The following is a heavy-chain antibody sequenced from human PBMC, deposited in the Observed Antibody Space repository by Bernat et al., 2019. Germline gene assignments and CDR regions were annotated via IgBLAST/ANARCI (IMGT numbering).Heavy chain of an antibody. V-gene: IGHV3-64*01. Sequence: EVRLVESGGGLVQPGGSLRLSCAASGFTFSSYVMYWVRQAPGEGLEYVSAISSDGISTYYSNSMNGRFTISRDNSKNTLYLQMGSLRAEDMAVYYCARGGRSGYCSGGSCFRIDSWGQGTLVTVSS. CDR2: ISSDGIST. D-gene: IGHD2-15*01. J-gene: IGHJ4*02. CDR3: ARGGRSGYCSGGSCFRIDS. CDR1: GFTFSSYV.